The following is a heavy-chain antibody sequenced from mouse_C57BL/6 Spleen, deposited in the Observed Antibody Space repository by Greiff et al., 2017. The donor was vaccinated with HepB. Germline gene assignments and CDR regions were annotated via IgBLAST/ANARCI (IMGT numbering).Heavy chain of an antibody. J-gene: IGHJ1*03. CDR2: IYPRDGST. CDR3: ARKGYYGSSYWYFDV. V-gene: IGHV1-85*01. D-gene: IGHD1-1*01. Sequence: VKLMESGPELVKPGASVKLSCKASGYTFTSYDINWVKQRPGQGLEWIGWIYPRDGSTKYNEKFKGKATLTVDTSSSTAYMGLHSLTSEDSAVYFCARKGYYGSSYWYFDVWGTGTTVTVSS. CDR1: GYTFTSYD.